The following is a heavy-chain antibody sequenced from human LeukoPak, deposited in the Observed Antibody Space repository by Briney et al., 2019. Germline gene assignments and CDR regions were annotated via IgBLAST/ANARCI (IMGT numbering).Heavy chain of an antibody. CDR2: ISYDGSNK. Sequence: SCKASGYSFTSHYMHWVRQAPGKGLEWVAVISYDGSNKYYADSVKGRFTISRDNSKNMLYLQMNSLRAEDTAVYYCARDIQRYSSSWYRFGDYWGQGTLVTVSS. V-gene: IGHV3-30*19. CDR1: GYSFTSHY. D-gene: IGHD6-13*01. J-gene: IGHJ4*02. CDR3: ARDIQRYSSSWYRFGDY.